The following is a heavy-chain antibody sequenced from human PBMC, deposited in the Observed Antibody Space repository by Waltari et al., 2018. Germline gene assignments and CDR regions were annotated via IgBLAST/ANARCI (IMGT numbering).Heavy chain of an antibody. CDR2: INHSGST. CDR3: ARGGGISSRHYYYYMDV. J-gene: IGHJ6*03. D-gene: IGHD6-6*01. CDR1: GGSISSYY. V-gene: IGHV4-59*12. Sequence: QVQLQESGPGLVKPSETLSLTCTVSGGSISSYYWSWIRQPHGQGLEWIGEINHSGSTKYDPSLKSGFTISVDTSKNQFSLKLSSVTAADTAVYYCARGGGISSRHYYYYMDVWGKGTTVTVSS.